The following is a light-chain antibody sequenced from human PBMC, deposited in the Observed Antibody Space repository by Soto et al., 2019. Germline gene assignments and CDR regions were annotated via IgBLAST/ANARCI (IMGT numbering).Light chain of an antibody. Sequence: DIQMTQSPSSLSASVGDRFTITFRSSQGISSWLAWYQQKPEKAPKSLIYDASSLESGVPSRFSGSGSGTEFTLTISSLQPDDSATYYCQQYNSHDDIAFGRGTKVDI. CDR3: QQYNSHDDIA. V-gene: IGKV1D-16*01. J-gene: IGKJ4*01. CDR2: DAS. CDR1: QGISSW.